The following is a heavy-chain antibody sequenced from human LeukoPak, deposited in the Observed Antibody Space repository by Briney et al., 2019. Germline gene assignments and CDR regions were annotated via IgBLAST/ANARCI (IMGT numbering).Heavy chain of an antibody. V-gene: IGHV3-23*01. CDR1: GFTFSSYA. CDR3: AKGGYYYDSSGYLDI. CDR2: ITYGDGST. J-gene: IGHJ3*02. D-gene: IGHD3-22*01. Sequence: TGGSLRLSCAASGFTFSSYAMSWVRQAPGKGLEWVSGITYGDGSTYYADSLKGRFTISRDNSKNTLYLQMNSLRAEDTAVYYCAKGGYYYDSSGYLDIWGQGTMVTVSS.